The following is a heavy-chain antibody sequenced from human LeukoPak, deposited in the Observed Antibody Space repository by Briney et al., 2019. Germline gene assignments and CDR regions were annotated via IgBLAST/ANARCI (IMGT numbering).Heavy chain of an antibody. CDR2: ISSSSSYI. Sequence: GGSLRLSCAASGFTFSSYSMNWVRQAPGKGLEWVSSISSSSSYIYCADSVKGRFTISRDNAKNSLYLQMNSLRAEDTAVYYCARGQGTTVPAYWYFDLWGRGTLVTVSS. V-gene: IGHV3-21*01. J-gene: IGHJ2*01. D-gene: IGHD4-17*01. CDR1: GFTFSSYS. CDR3: ARGQGTTVPAYWYFDL.